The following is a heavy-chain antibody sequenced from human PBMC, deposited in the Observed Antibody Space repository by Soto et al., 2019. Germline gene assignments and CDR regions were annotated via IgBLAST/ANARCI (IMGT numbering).Heavy chain of an antibody. Sequence: QPGGSLRLSCAASGFTFSSYDMHWVRQATGKGLEWVSAIDIAGNTYYPGSVKGRFTISRENGKNSLYLQMSSLRAGDTAVYYCAREGERGSGDSVDALDIWGQGTLVTVSS. CDR3: AREGERGSGDSVDALDI. CDR2: IDIAGNT. J-gene: IGHJ3*02. CDR1: GFTFSSYD. V-gene: IGHV3-13*01. D-gene: IGHD1-1*01.